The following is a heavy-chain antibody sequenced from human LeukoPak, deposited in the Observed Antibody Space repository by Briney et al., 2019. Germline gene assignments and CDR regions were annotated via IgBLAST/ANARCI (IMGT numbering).Heavy chain of an antibody. J-gene: IGHJ3*01. V-gene: IGHV3-21*01. CDR1: GFTFSSYS. Sequence: GGSLRLSCAASGFTFSSYSMNWVRQTPGKGLEWVSSISSSSSYIYYADSVKGRFTISRDNAKNSLYLQMNSLRAEDTAVYYCAKGDNGALHFWGRGTMVTVSS. CDR3: AKGDNGALHF. CDR2: ISSSSSYI. D-gene: IGHD2-8*01.